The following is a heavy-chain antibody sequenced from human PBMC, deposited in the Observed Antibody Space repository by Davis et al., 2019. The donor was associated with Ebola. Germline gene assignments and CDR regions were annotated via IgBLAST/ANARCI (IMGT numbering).Heavy chain of an antibody. CDR1: GYSFANDW. CDR3: TTPGGQDSGYDVFDI. D-gene: IGHD5-12*01. V-gene: IGHV1-46*03. Sequence: GESLKISCKASGYSFANDWIGWVRQTPGKGLEWMGVFDPEHGGAIFAQKFQGRVTVTRDTSTTTVYMDLSSLRSEDTALYYCTTPGGQDSGYDVFDIWGQGTMVTVSS. J-gene: IGHJ3*02. CDR2: FDPEHGGA.